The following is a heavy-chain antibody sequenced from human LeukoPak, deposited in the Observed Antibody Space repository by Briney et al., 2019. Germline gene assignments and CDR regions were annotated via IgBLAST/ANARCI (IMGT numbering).Heavy chain of an antibody. D-gene: IGHD5-24*01. J-gene: IGHJ4*02. CDR2: INSDGSTT. V-gene: IGHV3-74*01. CDR3: APRWVYLG. Sequence: PGGSLRLSCAASGFTFSSYWMRWVRQAPGKELVWVSRINSDGSTTGDADSAKGRFTISRDNAKNTLYLKIISLRAEDTAVYYCAPRWVYLGWGQGTLVTVSS. CDR1: GFTFSSYW.